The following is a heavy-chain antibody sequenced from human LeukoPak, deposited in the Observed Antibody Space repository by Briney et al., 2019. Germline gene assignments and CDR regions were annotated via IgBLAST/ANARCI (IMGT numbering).Heavy chain of an antibody. CDR3: ARHVWLQPFDY. V-gene: IGHV4-59*08. Sequence: SETLSLTCSVSGGCMNSYYWSWIRQSPGKGLEWIGYIYYSGSTNYNPSLKSRVTISVDTSKNQFSLKLSSVTAADTAVYYCARHVWLQPFDYWGQGTLVTVSS. J-gene: IGHJ4*02. D-gene: IGHD3-9*01. CDR1: GGCMNSYY. CDR2: IYYSGST.